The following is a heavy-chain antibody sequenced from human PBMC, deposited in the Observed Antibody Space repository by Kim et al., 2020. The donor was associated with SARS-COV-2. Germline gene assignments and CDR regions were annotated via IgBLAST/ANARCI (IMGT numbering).Heavy chain of an antibody. CDR3: ARGMDGYYDVPSFDF. D-gene: IGHD3-16*01. CDR1: GDSISGYY. V-gene: IGHV4-59*01. CDR2: IYYNGNT. Sequence: SETLSLTCSVSGDSISGYYWNWIRQYPGKTLEWIGHIYYNGNTNYNPSLKSRVTMSVDTSKNQFSLNLNSLSAADTAIYYCARGMDGYYDVPSFDFWGQGTLVTVSS. J-gene: IGHJ4*02.